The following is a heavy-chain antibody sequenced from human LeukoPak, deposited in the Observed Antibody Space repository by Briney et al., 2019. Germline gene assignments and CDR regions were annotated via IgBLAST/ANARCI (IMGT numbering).Heavy chain of an antibody. Sequence: SETLSLTCAVSGGSISSGGYSWSWIRQPPGKGLEWIGYIYYSGSTYYNPSLKSRVTISVDTSKNQFSLKLSSVTAADTAVYYCASTLLTVGNWFDPWGQGTLVTVSS. D-gene: IGHD3-9*01. CDR3: ASTLLTVGNWFDP. J-gene: IGHJ5*02. V-gene: IGHV4-30-4*07. CDR1: GGSISSGGYS. CDR2: IYYSGST.